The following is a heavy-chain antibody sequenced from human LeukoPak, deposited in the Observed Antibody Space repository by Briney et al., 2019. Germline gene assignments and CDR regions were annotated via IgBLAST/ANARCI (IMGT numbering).Heavy chain of an antibody. V-gene: IGHV1-2*02. D-gene: IGHD3-10*01. J-gene: IGHJ3*02. CDR1: GYTFTGYY. Sequence: GASVKVSCKASGYTFTGYYMHWVRQAPGQGLEWMGWINPNSGGTNYAQKFQGRVTMTRDTSISTAYMELSRLRSDDTAVYYCARSMVRGPTMAAFDIWGQGTMVTVSS. CDR3: ARSMVRGPTMAAFDI. CDR2: INPNSGGT.